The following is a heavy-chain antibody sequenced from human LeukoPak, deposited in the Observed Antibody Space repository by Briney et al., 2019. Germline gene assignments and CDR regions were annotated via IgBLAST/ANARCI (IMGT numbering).Heavy chain of an antibody. J-gene: IGHJ4*02. CDR1: GDSITTSSYY. Sequence: ETLSLTCAVSGDSITTSSYYWGWIRQPPGKGLEWIGNIYYSGSTYYNPSLKSRVTISVDTSKNQFSLWLSSVTAADTAVYYCARLETYDSTLDYWGRGTLVTVSS. CDR3: ARLETYDSTLDY. V-gene: IGHV4-39*01. CDR2: IYYSGST. D-gene: IGHD3-22*01.